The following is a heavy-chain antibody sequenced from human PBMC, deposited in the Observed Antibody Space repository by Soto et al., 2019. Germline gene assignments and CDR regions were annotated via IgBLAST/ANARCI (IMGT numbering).Heavy chain of an antibody. CDR2: IRSKANSYAT. CDR1: GFTFSGST. D-gene: IGHD2-15*01. Sequence: GGSLRLSCAASGFTFSGSTIHWVRQASGKGLEWIGRIRSKANSYATAYAASVKGRFTISRDDSKNTAYLQMSSLRTEDTAVYYCARPYPAYCTGGSCYYDYWGQGTLVTVSS. J-gene: IGHJ4*02. V-gene: IGHV3-73*01. CDR3: ARPYPAYCTGGSCYYDY.